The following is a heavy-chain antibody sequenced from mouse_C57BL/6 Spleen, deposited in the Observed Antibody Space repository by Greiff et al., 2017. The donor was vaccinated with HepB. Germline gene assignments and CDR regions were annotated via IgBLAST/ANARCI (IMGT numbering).Heavy chain of an antibody. CDR3: ARSGQDAMDY. Sequence: VQLQQPGPELVKPGASVKISCKASGYSFTGYYMNWVKQSPEKSLEWIGEINPSTGGTTYNQKFKAKATLTVDKSSSTAYMQLKSLTSEDSAVYYCARSGQDAMDYWGQGTSVTVSS. CDR2: INPSTGGT. J-gene: IGHJ4*01. CDR1: GYSFTGYY. V-gene: IGHV1-42*01. D-gene: IGHD3-3*01.